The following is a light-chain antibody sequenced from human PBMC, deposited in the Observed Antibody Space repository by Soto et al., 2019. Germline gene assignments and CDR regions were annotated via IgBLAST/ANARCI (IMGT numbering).Light chain of an antibody. CDR2: GAF. CDR1: QSVRSS. J-gene: IGKJ4*01. Sequence: IVMTQSPATLSVSPGERATLSCRASQSVRSSLAWYQQKPGHPPRLLIYGAFTRATGIPARFSGSGSGTDFTLTISGLQSEDFAVYYCQQYNNWPPVLTFGGGTKVEI. CDR3: QQYNNWPPVLT. V-gene: IGKV3-15*01.